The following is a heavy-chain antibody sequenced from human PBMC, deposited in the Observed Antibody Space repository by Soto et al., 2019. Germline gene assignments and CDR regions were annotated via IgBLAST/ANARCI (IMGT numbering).Heavy chain of an antibody. Sequence: QVQLQESGPGLVKPSQTLSLTCTVSGGSISSGDYYWSWIRQPPGKGLEWIGYIYYSGSTYYNPSLTSRVTLSVDTSNHQFPLKLSSVTAADTAVYYCARVGGFGATTIDYWGQGTLVTVSS. CDR1: GGSISSGDYY. J-gene: IGHJ4*02. CDR2: IYYSGST. CDR3: ARVGGFGATTIDY. V-gene: IGHV4-30-4*01. D-gene: IGHD3-10*01.